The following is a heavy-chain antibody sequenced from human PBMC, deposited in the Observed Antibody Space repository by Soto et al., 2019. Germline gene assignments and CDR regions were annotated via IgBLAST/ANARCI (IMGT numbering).Heavy chain of an antibody. CDR1: GFTFSSYE. CDR3: ARVAKTGGMDV. CDR2: ISSSGSTI. V-gene: IGHV3-48*03. J-gene: IGHJ6*02. Sequence: PGGSLGLSCSASGFTFSSYEMNWVRQAPGKGLEWVSYISSSGSTIYYADSVKGRFTISRDNAKNSLYLQMNSLRAEDTAVYYCARVAKTGGMDVWGQGTTVTV.